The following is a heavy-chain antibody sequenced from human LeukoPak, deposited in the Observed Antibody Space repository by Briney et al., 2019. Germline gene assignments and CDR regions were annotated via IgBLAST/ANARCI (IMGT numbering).Heavy chain of an antibody. CDR3: ARRRIVGATEWFDP. V-gene: IGHV4-59*11. CDR2: IYYSGSI. J-gene: IGHJ5*02. Sequence: SETLSLTCGVSGGSMTGHYWTWIRQPPGKGLEWIGYIYYSGSINYNPSLKSRLTISVDTSKNQFFLKLSSVTAADTAVYYCARRRIVGATEWFDPWGQGTLVTVSS. D-gene: IGHD1-26*01. CDR1: GGSMTGHY.